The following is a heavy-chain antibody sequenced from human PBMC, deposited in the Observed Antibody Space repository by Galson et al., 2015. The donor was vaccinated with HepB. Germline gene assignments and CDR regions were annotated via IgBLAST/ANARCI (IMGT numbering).Heavy chain of an antibody. D-gene: IGHD4-23*01. V-gene: IGHV3-21*01. CDR2: ISSSSSYI. J-gene: IGHJ4*02. CDR3: ARPHYGGNEWSCFDY. Sequence: SLRLSCAASGFTFSSYSMNWVRQAPGKGLEWVSSISSSSSYIYYADSVKGRFTISRDNAKNSLYLQMNSLRAEDTAVYYCARPHYGGNEWSCFDYWGQGTLVTVSS. CDR1: GFTFSSYS.